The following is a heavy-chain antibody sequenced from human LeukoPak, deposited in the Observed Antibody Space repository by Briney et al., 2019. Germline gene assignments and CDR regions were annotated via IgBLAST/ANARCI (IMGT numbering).Heavy chain of an antibody. D-gene: IGHD3-22*01. CDR3: AKALYYYDGYMDV. Sequence: GGSLRLSCAASGFTFSSYAMNWVRQAPGKGLEWVSAISGSGGSTYYADSVKGRFTISRDNSKNTLYLQMNSLRAEDTAVYYCAKALYYYDGYMDVWGKGTTVTVSS. CDR2: ISGSGGST. V-gene: IGHV3-23*01. CDR1: GFTFSSYA. J-gene: IGHJ6*03.